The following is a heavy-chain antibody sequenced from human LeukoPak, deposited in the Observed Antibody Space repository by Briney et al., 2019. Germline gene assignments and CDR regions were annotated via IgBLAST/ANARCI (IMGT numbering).Heavy chain of an antibody. V-gene: IGHV4-34*01. CDR3: ARGSYDSSGYFGPFDI. CDR2: INHSGST. CDR1: GGSFSGYY. D-gene: IGHD3-22*01. J-gene: IGHJ3*02. Sequence: SETLSLTCAVHGGSFSGYYWSWIRQPPGKGLEWIGEINHSGSTNYNPSLKSRVTISVDTSKNQFSLKLSSVTAADTAVYYCARGSYDSSGYFGPFDIWGQGTMVTVSS.